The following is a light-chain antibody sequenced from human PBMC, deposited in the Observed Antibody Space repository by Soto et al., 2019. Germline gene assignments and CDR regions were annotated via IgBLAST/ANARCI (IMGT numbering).Light chain of an antibody. CDR1: QSVSSN. CDR3: QQYNNWPRT. CDR2: GAS. Sequence: EIVMTQSPATLSVSPGERATLSCRASQSVSSNLAWYQQKPGQAPRLLLYGASTRATGIPARFSGSGSGREFTLTISRLQSEDFAVYYCQQYNNWPRTFGQGTKVEIK. J-gene: IGKJ1*01. V-gene: IGKV3-15*01.